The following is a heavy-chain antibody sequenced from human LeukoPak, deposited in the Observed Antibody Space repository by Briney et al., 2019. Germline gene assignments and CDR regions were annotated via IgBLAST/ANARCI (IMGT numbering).Heavy chain of an antibody. J-gene: IGHJ4*02. CDR2: INPNSGDT. CDR1: GYTFTGTY. Sequence: GASVKVSCRSSGYTFTGTYMHWVRQAPGQGLEWMGWINPNSGDTNYAQKFQGPVTMTRDKSISTAYMELSRLRSDDTAVYYCARDLSEGFDYWGQGTLVTVSS. V-gene: IGHV1-2*02. CDR3: ARDLSEGFDY. D-gene: IGHD6-19*01.